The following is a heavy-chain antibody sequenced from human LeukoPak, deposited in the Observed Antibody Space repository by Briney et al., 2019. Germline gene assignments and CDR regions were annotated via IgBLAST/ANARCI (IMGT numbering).Heavy chain of an antibody. J-gene: IGHJ4*02. D-gene: IGHD3-3*01. CDR1: GFTLSSYS. Sequence: GGSLRLSCAASGFTLSSYSMNWVRQAPGKGLEWISYITSSSSTIHYADSVRGRFTISRDNAKNSLYLQMDSLRDEDTAVYYCARSGFWSGYYHFDYWGQGTLVTVSS. CDR2: ITSSSSTI. CDR3: ARSGFWSGYYHFDY. V-gene: IGHV3-48*02.